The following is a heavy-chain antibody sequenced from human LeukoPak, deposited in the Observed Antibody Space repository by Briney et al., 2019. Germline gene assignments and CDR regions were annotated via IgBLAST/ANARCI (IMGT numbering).Heavy chain of an antibody. J-gene: IGHJ4*02. CDR2: FDPEDGET. CDR1: GYTPTELS. D-gene: IGHD3-22*01. V-gene: IGHV1-24*01. CDR3: ATDSPKAHHSSGYYY. Sequence: ASVTVSCTVSGYTPTELSMHWVRQAPGKGLEWMGGFDPEDGETIYAQKLQGRVTMTEDTSTDTAYMELSSLRSEDTAMYYCATDSPKAHHSSGYYYWGQGTLVTVSS.